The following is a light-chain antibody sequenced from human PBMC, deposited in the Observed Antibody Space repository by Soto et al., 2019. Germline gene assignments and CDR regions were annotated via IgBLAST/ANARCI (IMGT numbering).Light chain of an antibody. J-gene: IGKJ3*01. CDR3: QHLNNYPPFT. CDR1: QGISSF. CDR2: AAS. V-gene: IGKV1-9*01. Sequence: IQLTQSPSSLSASVGDRVTITCRASQGISSFLAWYQQKPGKAPKLLIYAASTLQSGVPSRFSGSGSGTDFTLTISSLQPEDFATYYCQHLNNYPPFTFGPGTKVDLE.